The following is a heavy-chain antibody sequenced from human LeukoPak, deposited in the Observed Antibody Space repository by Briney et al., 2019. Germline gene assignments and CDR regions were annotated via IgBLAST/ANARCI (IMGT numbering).Heavy chain of an antibody. CDR2: ISGDTTYI. J-gene: IGHJ3*01. D-gene: IGHD1-1*01. V-gene: IGHV3-21*01. CDR3: ARRGTDASFSFFDV. Sequence: GGSLRLSCAASGFTFRSYTMHWVRQIPGERPEWVSSISGDTTYIYYADSLKGRFTISRDNTNTSLFLQMNSLRAEDTATYFCARRGTDASFSFFDVWGQGTMVTVSS. CDR1: GFTFRSYT.